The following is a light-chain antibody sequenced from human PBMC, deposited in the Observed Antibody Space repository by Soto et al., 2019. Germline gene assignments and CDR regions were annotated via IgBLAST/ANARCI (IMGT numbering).Light chain of an antibody. CDR1: QSISRW. J-gene: IGKJ1*01. CDR2: DAS. V-gene: IGKV1-5*01. Sequence: DIPMTQSPSTLSASVGDRVTITCRASQSISRWLAWYQQKPGKAPKVLIWDASSLQRGVPSRFSGSGYGTEFTLTISSLQPDDFATYYCQQYNDYSTWTFGQGTKVEIK. CDR3: QQYNDYSTWT.